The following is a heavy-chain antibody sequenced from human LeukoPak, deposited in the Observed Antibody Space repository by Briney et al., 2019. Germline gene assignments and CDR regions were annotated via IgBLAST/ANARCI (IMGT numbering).Heavy chain of an antibody. CDR2: IDPPSGAT. CDR3: ARSGFSTGFYMDF. D-gene: IGHD6-19*01. J-gene: IGHJ4*02. V-gene: IGHV1-2*02. CDR1: GYTFTNYG. Sequence: GASVKVSCKASGYTFTNYGISWVRQAPGQGLEWMGWIDPPSGATNYAQKFQDTVTMTRDRSIGTAYMEVRRLKSDDTAVYYCARSGFSTGFYMDFWGQGTLVPVSS.